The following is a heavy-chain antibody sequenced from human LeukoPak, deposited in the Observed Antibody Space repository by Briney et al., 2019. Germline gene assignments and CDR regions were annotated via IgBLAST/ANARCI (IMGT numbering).Heavy chain of an antibody. J-gene: IGHJ6*03. CDR2: IIPIFGTA. CDR1: GGTFSSYA. V-gene: IGHV1-69*06. CDR3: ATVQYALLPGYLNYMEV. Sequence: ASVKVSCKASGGTFSSYAISWVRQAPGQGLEWMGGIIPIFGTANYAQKFHGRVTITADRSTNTAYMELSSLRSEDTAIYYCATVQYALLPGYLNYMEVWGKGTTVTISS. D-gene: IGHD3-9*01.